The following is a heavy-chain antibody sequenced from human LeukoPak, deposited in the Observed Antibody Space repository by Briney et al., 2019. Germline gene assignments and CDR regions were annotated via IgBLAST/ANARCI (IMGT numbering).Heavy chain of an antibody. V-gene: IGHV1-69*05. J-gene: IGHJ6*03. Sequence: SVNVSSKASAGTFSSYSISWVRQAPGQGLEWMGGIIPIFGTANYAQKFQGRVTITTDESTSTAYMELSSLRSEDTAVYYCARAGGWNYVTEYYYMDVWGKGTTVTVSS. CDR1: AGTFSSYS. CDR3: ARAGGWNYVTEYYYMDV. CDR2: IIPIFGTA. D-gene: IGHD1-7*01.